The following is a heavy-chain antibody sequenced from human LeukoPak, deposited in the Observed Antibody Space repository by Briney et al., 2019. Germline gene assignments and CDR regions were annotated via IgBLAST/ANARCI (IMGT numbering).Heavy chain of an antibody. V-gene: IGHV5-51*01. D-gene: IGHD3-10*01. CDR2: IYPGDSDT. CDR1: GYSFTSYW. CDR3: ARITMIRGVIFDY. J-gene: IGHJ4*02. Sequence: GESLKIAYKGSGYSFTSYWIGWVRQMPGKGLEWMGIIYPGDSDTRYSPSFQGQVTISADKSISTAYLQWSSLKASDTAMYYCARITMIRGVIFDYWGQGTLVTVSS.